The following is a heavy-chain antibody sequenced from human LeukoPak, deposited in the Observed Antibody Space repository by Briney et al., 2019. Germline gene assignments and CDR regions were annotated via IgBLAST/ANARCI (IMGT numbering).Heavy chain of an antibody. J-gene: IGHJ6*03. CDR3: ARDPYSGAYGDTYYYYMDV. D-gene: IGHD1-26*01. CDR2: ITTSSSYT. Sequence: GGSLRLSCAASGFTFSSYAMSWVRQAPGKGLEWISSITTSSSYTFYADSVKGRFTISRDNARNSLYLQMNSLTAEDTAVYYCARDPYSGAYGDTYYYYMDVWGKGTTVTISS. V-gene: IGHV3-21*01. CDR1: GFTFSSYA.